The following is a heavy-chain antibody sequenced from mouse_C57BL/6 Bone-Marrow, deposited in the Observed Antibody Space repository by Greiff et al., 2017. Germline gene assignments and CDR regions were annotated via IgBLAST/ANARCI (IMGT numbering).Heavy chain of an antibody. CDR3: ARYYYGSMFAY. Sequence: EVKLMESGGGLVKPGGSLKLSCAASGFTFSSYAMSLVRQTPEKRLEWVATISDGGSYTYYPDNVKGRFTISRDNAKNNLYLQMSHLKSEDTAMYYGARYYYGSMFAYWGQGTLVTVSA. D-gene: IGHD1-1*01. V-gene: IGHV5-4*03. J-gene: IGHJ3*01. CDR1: GFTFSSYA. CDR2: ISDGGSYT.